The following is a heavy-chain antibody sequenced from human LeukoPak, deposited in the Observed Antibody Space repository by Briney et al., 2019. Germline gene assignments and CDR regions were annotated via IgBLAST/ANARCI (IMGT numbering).Heavy chain of an antibody. V-gene: IGHV1-2*02. CDR2: INPNSVGT. Sequence: GPSVKVSCKPSGYTFTRYYMHWVRQAPGQGLEWMGWINPNSVGTNYAQKFHDRVTMNKDTSISTAYMELGRVRSDDTAVDYCASRYRSSRGGYWGQGTLVTVSS. CDR1: GYTFTRYY. D-gene: IGHD6-13*01. CDR3: ASRYRSSRGGY. J-gene: IGHJ4*02.